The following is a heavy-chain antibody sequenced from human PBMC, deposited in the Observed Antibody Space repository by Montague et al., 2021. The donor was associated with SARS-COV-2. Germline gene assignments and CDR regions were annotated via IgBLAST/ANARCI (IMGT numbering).Heavy chain of an antibody. V-gene: IGHV4-59*02. Sequence: SETLSLTCIVSGSSVRSYCWSWIRQPPGKGLEWIGYIYDSGSTNYNPSLKSRVTISADTSKNQFSLTLSSVTAADTAVDYCARENTVTTFGGPYSVDSWGQGTLVTVSA. J-gene: IGHJ4*02. CDR3: ARENTVTTFGGPYSVDS. CDR1: GSSVRSYC. CDR2: IYDSGST. D-gene: IGHD4-17*01.